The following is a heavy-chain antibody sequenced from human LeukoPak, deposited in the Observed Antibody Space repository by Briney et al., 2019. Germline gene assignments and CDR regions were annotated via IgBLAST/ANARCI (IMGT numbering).Heavy chain of an antibody. CDR2: IYTSGST. V-gene: IGHV4-61*02. J-gene: IGHJ5*02. D-gene: IGHD3-3*01. Sequence: SETLSLTCTVSGGSISSGSYYWSWIRQPAGKGLEWIGRIYTSGSTNYNPSLKSRVTISVDTSKNQFSLKLSSVTAADTAVYYCASLRFLERSSMGGWFDPWGQGTLVTVSS. CDR1: GGSISSGSYY. CDR3: ASLRFLERSSMGGWFDP.